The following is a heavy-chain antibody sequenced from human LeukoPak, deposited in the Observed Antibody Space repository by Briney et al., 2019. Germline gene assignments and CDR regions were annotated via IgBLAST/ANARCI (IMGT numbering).Heavy chain of an antibody. CDR2: IWYDGSNK. D-gene: IGHD2-2*01. CDR3: ARDRRLPAAITISLDY. V-gene: IGHV3-33*01. Sequence: PGGSLRLSCAASGFTFCSYGMHWVRQAPGKGLEWVAVIWYDGSNKYYADSVKGRFTISRDNSKNTLYLQMNSLRAEDTAVYYCARDRRLPAAITISLDYWGQGTLVTVSS. J-gene: IGHJ4*02. CDR1: GFTFCSYG.